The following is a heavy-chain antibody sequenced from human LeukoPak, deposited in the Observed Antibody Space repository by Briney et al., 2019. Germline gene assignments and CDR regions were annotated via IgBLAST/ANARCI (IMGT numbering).Heavy chain of an antibody. Sequence: ASVKVSCKASGYTFTSYDINWVRQATGQGLEWMGWMNPNSGGTNYAQKFQGRVTMTRDTSISTAYMELSRLRSDDTAVYYCASLQSGYFLNDYWGQGTLVTVSS. CDR2: MNPNSGGT. V-gene: IGHV1-2*02. D-gene: IGHD3-22*01. CDR1: GYTFTSYD. CDR3: ASLQSGYFLNDY. J-gene: IGHJ4*02.